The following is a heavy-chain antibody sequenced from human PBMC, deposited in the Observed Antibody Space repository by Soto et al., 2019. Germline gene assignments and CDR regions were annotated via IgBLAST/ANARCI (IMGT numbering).Heavy chain of an antibody. CDR1: GYTFTGYY. D-gene: IGHD2-2*02. CDR3: ARSDCTSARCFTDYYYGMDV. J-gene: IGHJ6*02. Sequence: ASVKVSCKASGYTFTGYYIHWVRQAPGQGLEWMGWINPSSVGTNYAQKFQGRVTMTRDTSISTAHMELSRLISDDAAVYYCARSDCTSARCFTDYYYGMDVWGQGTTVTVSS. V-gene: IGHV1-2*02. CDR2: INPSSVGT.